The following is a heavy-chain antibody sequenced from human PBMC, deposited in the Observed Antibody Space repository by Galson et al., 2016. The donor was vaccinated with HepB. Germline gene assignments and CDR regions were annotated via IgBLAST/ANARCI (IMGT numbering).Heavy chain of an antibody. Sequence: SLRLSCTASGFTFSSYAMHWVRQAPGKGLEYVSAISSDADTAYYADSVKGRVTIARENSKNTLYLQMSGLRAEDTAVYYCVTQYGVDVWGQGTTVTVSS. CDR1: GFTFSSYA. CDR3: VTQYGVDV. CDR2: ISSDADTA. V-gene: IGHV3-64D*09. J-gene: IGHJ6*02.